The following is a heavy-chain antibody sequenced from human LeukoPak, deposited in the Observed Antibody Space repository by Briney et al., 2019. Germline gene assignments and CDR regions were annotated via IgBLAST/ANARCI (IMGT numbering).Heavy chain of an antibody. J-gene: IGHJ4*02. Sequence: EASVKVSCKASGYTFTGYYMHWVRQAPGQGLEWMGRINPNSGGTNYAQKFQGRVTMTRDTSISTAYMKLSRLRSDDTAVYYCARDRGYSYGYDPDYWGQGTLVTVSS. CDR1: GYTFTGYY. CDR2: INPNSGGT. D-gene: IGHD5-18*01. V-gene: IGHV1-2*06. CDR3: ARDRGYSYGYDPDY.